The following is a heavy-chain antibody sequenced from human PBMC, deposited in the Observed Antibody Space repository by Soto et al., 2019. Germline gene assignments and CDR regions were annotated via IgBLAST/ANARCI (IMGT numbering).Heavy chain of an antibody. Sequence: EVQLVESGGGLVQPGGSLRLSCAASGFTFSSYDMHWVRQATGKGLEWVSAIGTAGDTYYPGSVKGRFTISRENAKNSLYLQMNSLRAGDTAVYYCARASEMANWRTFDYWGQGTLVTVSS. CDR1: GFTFSSYD. CDR2: IGTAGDT. D-gene: IGHD1-20*01. V-gene: IGHV3-13*04. J-gene: IGHJ4*02. CDR3: ARASEMANWRTFDY.